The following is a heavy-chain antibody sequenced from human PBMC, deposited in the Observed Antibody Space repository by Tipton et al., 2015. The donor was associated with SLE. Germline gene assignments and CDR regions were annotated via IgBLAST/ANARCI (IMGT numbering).Heavy chain of an antibody. CDR1: GGSISSSSYY. J-gene: IGHJ4*02. Sequence: TLSLTCTVSGGSISSSSYYWGWIRQPPGKGLEWIGYIYYSGSTNYNPSLKSRVTISVDTPKNQFSLKLSSVTATDTAVYYCARARTTVVNMDYWGQGTLVTVSS. V-gene: IGHV4-61*05. CDR3: ARARTTVVNMDY. CDR2: IYYSGST. D-gene: IGHD4-23*01.